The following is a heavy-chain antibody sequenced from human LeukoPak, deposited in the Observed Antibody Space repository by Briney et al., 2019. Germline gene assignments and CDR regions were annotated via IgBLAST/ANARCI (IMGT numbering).Heavy chain of an antibody. J-gene: IGHJ3*02. CDR1: GFTFSSHA. D-gene: IGHD1-26*01. CDR3: ARGGSYLSAFDI. CDR2: ISGNGFRI. V-gene: IGHV3-23*01. Sequence: GGSLRLSCAASGFTFSSHAMHWVRQAPGQGLEWVSVISGNGFRIYYAQSVTGRFTISRDNSKNTLYLQMNSLRAEDTAVYYCARGGSYLSAFDIWGQGTMVTVSS.